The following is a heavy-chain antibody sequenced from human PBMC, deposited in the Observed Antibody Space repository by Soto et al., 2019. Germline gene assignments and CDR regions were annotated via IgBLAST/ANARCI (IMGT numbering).Heavy chain of an antibody. V-gene: IGHV1-69*08. CDR2: IIPILGIA. J-gene: IGHJ2*01. Sequence: QVQLVQSGAEVKKPGSSVKVSCKASGGTFSSYTISWVRQAPGQGLEWMGRIIPILGIANYAQKFQGRVTIIADKSTSTAYMELSSLRSEDTAVYYCARDGRYSSGSPWYFDLWGRGTLVTVSS. D-gene: IGHD6-19*01. CDR3: ARDGRYSSGSPWYFDL. CDR1: GGTFSSYT.